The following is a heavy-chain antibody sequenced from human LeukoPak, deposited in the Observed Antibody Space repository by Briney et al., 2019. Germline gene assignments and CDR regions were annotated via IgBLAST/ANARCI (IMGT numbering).Heavy chain of an antibody. CDR1: GFTFSDYY. V-gene: IGHV3-23*01. Sequence: PGGSLRLSCAASGFTFSDYYMSWIRQAPGKGLEWVSAISASGGSTYYADSVKGRFTISRDNSKNTLYLQMNSLRAEDTAVYYCAKDRTGSGTPYYYYGMDVWGQGTTVTVSS. CDR3: AKDRTGSGTPYYYYGMDV. D-gene: IGHD2-8*02. CDR2: ISASGGST. J-gene: IGHJ6*02.